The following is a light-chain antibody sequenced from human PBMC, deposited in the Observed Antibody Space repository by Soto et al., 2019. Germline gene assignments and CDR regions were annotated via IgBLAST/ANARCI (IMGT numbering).Light chain of an antibody. CDR2: EVS. J-gene: IGLJ1*01. CDR1: SSDIGDYNY. CDR3: SSYTDSSNYV. Sequence: QSALTQPASVSGSPGQSITISCTGTSSDIGDYNYVSWYQQHPGKAPKLMIYEVSNRPSGISNRFSGSKSGNTASLTISGLQADDEADYYCSSYTDSSNYVFGTGTKLTVL. V-gene: IGLV2-14*01.